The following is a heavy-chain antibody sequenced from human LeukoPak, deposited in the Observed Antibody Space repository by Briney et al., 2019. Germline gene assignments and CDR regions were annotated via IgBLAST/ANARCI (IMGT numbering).Heavy chain of an antibody. V-gene: IGHV1-2*02. CDR1: GYTFIAYY. J-gene: IGHJ5*02. CDR3: ASHGSGSYFSYVS. D-gene: IGHD3-10*01. CDR2: IDPNSDGT. Sequence: ASVKVSCKASGYTFIAYYMHWVRQAPGQGLEWMGWIDPNSDGTIYAQKFQGRVTVTRDTSISTVYMELSGLRSDDTAVYYCASHGSGSYFSYVSWGQGTLVTVSS.